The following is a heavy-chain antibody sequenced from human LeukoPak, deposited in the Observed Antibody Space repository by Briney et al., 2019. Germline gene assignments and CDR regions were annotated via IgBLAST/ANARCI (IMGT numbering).Heavy chain of an antibody. V-gene: IGHV4-61*02. D-gene: IGHD3-22*01. Sequence: PSETLSLTCTVSGGSISSGSYYWSWIRQPAGKGLEWIGRIYTSGSTNYNPSLKGRVTISVDTSKNQFSLKLSSVTAADTAVYYCARALYYYDSSGYYNAFDIWGQGTMVTVSS. CDR3: ARALYYYDSSGYYNAFDI. CDR2: IYTSGST. CDR1: GGSISSGSYY. J-gene: IGHJ3*02.